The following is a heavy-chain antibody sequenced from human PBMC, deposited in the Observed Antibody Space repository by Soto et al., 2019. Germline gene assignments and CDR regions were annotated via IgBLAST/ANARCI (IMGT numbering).Heavy chain of an antibody. V-gene: IGHV4-59*11. D-gene: IGHD3-16*01. CDR2: IFYSGST. CDR3: ARSGHSFGGVV. CDR1: GGSMSDHY. Sequence: SETLSLTCTVSGGSMSDHYCSWIRQPPGKGLEYIGYIFYSGSTSYNASLTSRVATSLDTPNNQISLKPKSVTAADTAVYYCARSGHSFGGVVWGQGIQVTVSS. J-gene: IGHJ4*02.